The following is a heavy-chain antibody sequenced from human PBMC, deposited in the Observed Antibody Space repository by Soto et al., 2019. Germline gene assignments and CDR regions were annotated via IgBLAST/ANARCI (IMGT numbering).Heavy chain of an antibody. J-gene: IGHJ6*02. V-gene: IGHV3-23*01. Sequence: GGSLRLSCAASGFTFASYAMSWVRQAPGKGLEWVSAISSSGGSTYYADSVKGRFTISRDNSKNTLYLQMNSLRAEDTAVYYCAANRGYNYYYGMDVWGQGTTVTVSS. CDR3: AANRGYNYYYGMDV. D-gene: IGHD3-22*01. CDR2: ISSSGGST. CDR1: GFTFASYA.